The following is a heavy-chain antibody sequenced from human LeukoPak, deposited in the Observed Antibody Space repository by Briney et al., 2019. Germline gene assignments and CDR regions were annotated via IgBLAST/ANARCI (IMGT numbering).Heavy chain of an antibody. CDR2: IKSKTDGGTT. CDR1: GFSFSSYD. D-gene: IGHD3-10*01. CDR3: TTELVWFGVLAH. V-gene: IGHV3-15*01. J-gene: IGHJ4*02. Sequence: KSGGSLRLSCEASGFSFSSYDMSWVRQAPGKGREWVGRIKSKTDGGTTDYAAPVKDRFTNSRDDSKSTLYLQMNSLQTEDTGVYYCTTELVWFGVLAHWGQGTLATVSS.